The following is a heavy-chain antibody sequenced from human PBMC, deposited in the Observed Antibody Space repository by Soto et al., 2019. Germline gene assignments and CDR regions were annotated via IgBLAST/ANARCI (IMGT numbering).Heavy chain of an antibody. CDR3: ARDPTNDYGDDTFDY. J-gene: IGHJ4*02. V-gene: IGHV1-69*06. Sequence: QVLLLQSGSEVKKAGSSVKVSCKASGDAFKSYAIHWVRQAPGQGLEYMGRIIPSYDRTKYTQKFQCRLTWNAAMYTSTVYMELSSLSSEYTAVYYCARDPTNDYGDDTFDYWCQGTKVIVSS. CDR1: GDAFKSYA. CDR2: IIPSYDRT. D-gene: IGHD4-17*01.